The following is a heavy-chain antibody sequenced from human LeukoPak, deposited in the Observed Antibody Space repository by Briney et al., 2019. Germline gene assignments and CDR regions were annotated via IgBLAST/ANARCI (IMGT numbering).Heavy chain of an antibody. Sequence: GRSLRLSCAASGFTFSSYAMHWVRQAPGKGLEWVAVISYDGSNKYYADSVKGRFTISRDNSKNTLYLQMNSLRAEDTAVYYCARDVWCDFWSGYYGDNWFDPWGQGTLVTVSS. CDR2: ISYDGSNK. J-gene: IGHJ5*02. D-gene: IGHD3-3*01. V-gene: IGHV3-30*04. CDR3: ARDVWCDFWSGYYGDNWFDP. CDR1: GFTFSSYA.